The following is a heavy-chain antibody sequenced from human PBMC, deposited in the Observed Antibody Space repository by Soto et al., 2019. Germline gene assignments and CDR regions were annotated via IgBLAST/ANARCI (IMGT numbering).Heavy chain of an antibody. CDR1: GFTFTNSA. V-gene: IGHV1-58*01. Sequence: SVKVSCTASGFTFTNSAVQWVRQARGQRLEWIGWIVVGSGNTNYAQKFQERVTITRDMSTSTAYMELSSLRSEDTAVYYCAARGYSYGYMYYGMDVWGQGTTVTVS. CDR2: IVVGSGNT. J-gene: IGHJ6*02. CDR3: AARGYSYGYMYYGMDV. D-gene: IGHD5-18*01.